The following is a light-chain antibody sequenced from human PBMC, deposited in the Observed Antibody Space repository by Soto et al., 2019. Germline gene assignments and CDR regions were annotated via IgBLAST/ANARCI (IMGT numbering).Light chain of an antibody. J-gene: IGKJ5*01. CDR2: GAS. CDR1: QSVSIN. V-gene: IGKV3-15*01. CDR3: QQYNNCPPLT. Sequence: EMVMTQSPATLSVSPGERATLSCRASQSVSINLAWYQQKPAQAPRSLIYGASSSATGIPPRFSGSGSGTEFTLTISSLQSEDFAVYYCQQYNNCPPLTFGQGTRLEI.